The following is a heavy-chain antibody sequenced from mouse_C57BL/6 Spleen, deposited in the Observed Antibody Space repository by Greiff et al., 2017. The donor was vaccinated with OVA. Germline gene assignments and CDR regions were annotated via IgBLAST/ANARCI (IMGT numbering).Heavy chain of an antibody. D-gene: IGHD1-1*02. CDR2: INPSNGGT. J-gene: IGHJ2*01. Sequence: VQLQQSGTELVKPGASVKLSCKASGYTFTSYWMHWVKQRPGQGLEWIGNINPSNGGTNYNEKFKSKATLTVDKSSSTAYMQLSSLTSEDSAVYYCARYGGNYDYFDYWGQGTTLTVSS. CDR1: GYTFTSYW. CDR3: ARYGGNYDYFDY. V-gene: IGHV1-53*01.